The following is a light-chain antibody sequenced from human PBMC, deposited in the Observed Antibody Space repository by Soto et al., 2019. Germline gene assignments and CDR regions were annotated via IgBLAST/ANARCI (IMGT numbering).Light chain of an antibody. V-gene: IGKV3-20*01. J-gene: IGKJ3*01. CDR3: QQYGASPIT. CDR1: PSVSDNN. CDR2: GAF. Sequence: EIVLTQSPGTLSLSPGERAILSCRASPSVSDNNLAWYQQKPGQAPRFLMYGAFFRVTGVPDRFSGSASGVDFTLTISRLEPEDFAVYFCQQYGASPITFGPGTKVDT.